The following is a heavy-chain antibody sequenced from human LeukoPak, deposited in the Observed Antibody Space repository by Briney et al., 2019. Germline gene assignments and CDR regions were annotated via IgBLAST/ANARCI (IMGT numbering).Heavy chain of an antibody. CDR3: ARKAAMHVGYYYYYYMDV. V-gene: IGHV4-61*02. J-gene: IGHJ6*03. CDR1: GGSISSGSYY. D-gene: IGHD2-2*01. CDR2: IYTSGST. Sequence: PSETLSLTCTVSGGSISSGSYYWSWIRQPAGKGLEWIGRIYTSGSTNYNPSLKSRVTISVDTSKNQFSLKLSSVTAADTAVYYCARKAAMHVGYYYYYYMDVWGKGTTVTISS.